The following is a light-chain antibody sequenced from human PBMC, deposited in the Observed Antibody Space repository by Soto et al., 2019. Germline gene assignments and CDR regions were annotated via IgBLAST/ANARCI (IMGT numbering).Light chain of an antibody. J-gene: IGKJ3*01. CDR1: QDIGDS. CDR2: EAS. Sequence: DIQMTQSPSTLSASIGERVTFTCRASQDIGDSLAWYQQKARKAPNLLIYEASTLEAGVPSRFSGSGSGTDFTLTISSLQPDDFATDYCQQYNSYSSFGPGTTVEVK. CDR3: QQYNSYSS. V-gene: IGKV1-5*01.